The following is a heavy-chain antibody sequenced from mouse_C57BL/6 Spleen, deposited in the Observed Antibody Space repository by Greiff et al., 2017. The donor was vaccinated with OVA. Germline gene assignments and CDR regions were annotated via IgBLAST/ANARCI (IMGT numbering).Heavy chain of an antibody. CDR2: IRSKSSNYAT. D-gene: IGHD2-4*01. Sequence: EVQRVESGGGLVQPKGSLKLSCAASGFTFNTYAMHWVRQAPGKGLEWVARIRSKSSNYATYYADSVKDRFTISRDDSQSLLYLQMNNLKTEDAAMYYCVRGGCYDYGFAYWGQGTLVTVSA. CDR3: VRGGCYDYGFAY. V-gene: IGHV10-3*01. J-gene: IGHJ3*01. CDR1: GFTFNTYA.